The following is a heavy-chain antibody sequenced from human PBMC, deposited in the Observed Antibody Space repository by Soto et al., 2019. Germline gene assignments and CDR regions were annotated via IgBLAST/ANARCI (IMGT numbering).Heavy chain of an antibody. CDR2: IYYGGTT. CDR1: GGSISSGDYY. J-gene: IGHJ4*02. V-gene: IGHV4-30-4*01. D-gene: IGHD4-17*01. Sequence: QVQLQESGPGLVKPSQTLSLTCTVSGGSISSGDYYWSWFRQPPGKGLEWIGYIYYGGTTYYNPSLKSRLTISVDTSKYQFPLKLSCVTAADTAVYYCARDPHDYGDNGAHYWGQGTLVTVSS. CDR3: ARDPHDYGDNGAHY.